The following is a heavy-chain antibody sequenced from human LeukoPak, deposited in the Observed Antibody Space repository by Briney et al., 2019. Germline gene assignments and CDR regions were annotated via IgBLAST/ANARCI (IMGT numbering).Heavy chain of an antibody. CDR2: ISGSGSNT. CDR1: AFTFSSSV. Sequence: GGSLTPSCSPSAFTFSSSVISWVRQAPGKGGDLVSSISGSGSNTYYANSVKGRVTISRDNSKSTLHPQINILRSAATATYYCAKLVAHWGEGPLVSVSS. J-gene: IGHJ4*02. V-gene: IGHV3-23*01. D-gene: IGHD5-12*01. CDR3: AKLVAH.